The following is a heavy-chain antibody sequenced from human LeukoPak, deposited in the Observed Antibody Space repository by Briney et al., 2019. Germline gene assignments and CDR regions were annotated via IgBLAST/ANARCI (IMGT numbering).Heavy chain of an antibody. CDR3: AKDGYCSSTSCYPLIDY. V-gene: IGHV3-23*01. D-gene: IGHD2-2*01. CDR1: GFTFSSYA. J-gene: IGHJ4*02. Sequence: GGSLRLSCAASGFTFSSYAMSWVRQAPGKGLEWVSAISGSGGSTYYADSVKGRFTISRDNPKNTLYLQMNSLRAEDTAVYYCAKDGYCSSTSCYPLIDYWGQGTLVTVSS. CDR2: ISGSGGST.